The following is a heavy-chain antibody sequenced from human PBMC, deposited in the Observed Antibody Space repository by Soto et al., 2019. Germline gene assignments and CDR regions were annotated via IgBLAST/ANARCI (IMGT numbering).Heavy chain of an antibody. Sequence: QVQLVQSGAEVKKPGASVKASCKASGYTFTSYGISWVRQAPGQGLEWMGWISAYNGNTNYAQKLQGRVTMTTDTSTSTAYMELRSLRSDDTAVYYCARGGRHDSSGYYLPFSGMDVWGQGTTVTVSS. CDR3: ARGGRHDSSGYYLPFSGMDV. J-gene: IGHJ6*02. V-gene: IGHV1-18*01. D-gene: IGHD3-22*01. CDR2: ISAYNGNT. CDR1: GYTFTSYG.